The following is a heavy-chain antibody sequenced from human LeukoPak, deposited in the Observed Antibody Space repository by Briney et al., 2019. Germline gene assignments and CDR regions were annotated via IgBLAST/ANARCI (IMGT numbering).Heavy chain of an antibody. CDR3: AREIWYPDYGGNDY. Sequence: PGGSLRLSCAASGLTFSSYWMHWVRQAPGKGLEWVSYISSSSTIYYADSVKGRFTISRDNAKNSLYLQMNSLRAEDTAVYYCAREIWYPDYGGNDYWGQGTLVTVSS. V-gene: IGHV3-48*01. D-gene: IGHD4-23*01. J-gene: IGHJ4*02. CDR2: ISSSSTI. CDR1: GLTFSSYW.